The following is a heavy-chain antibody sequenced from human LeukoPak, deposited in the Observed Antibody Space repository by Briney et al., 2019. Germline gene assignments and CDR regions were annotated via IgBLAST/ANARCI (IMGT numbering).Heavy chain of an antibody. CDR1: GGSISSYY. V-gene: IGHV4-59*01. CDR2: IYYSGST. J-gene: IGHJ5*02. Sequence: SETLSLTCTVSGGSISSYYWSWIRQPPGKGLEWIGYIYYSGSTNYNPSLKSRVTISVDTSKNQSSLKLRSVTAADTAVYYCARDTTVTTLVWFDPWGQGTLVTVSS. D-gene: IGHD4-17*01. CDR3: ARDTTVTTLVWFDP.